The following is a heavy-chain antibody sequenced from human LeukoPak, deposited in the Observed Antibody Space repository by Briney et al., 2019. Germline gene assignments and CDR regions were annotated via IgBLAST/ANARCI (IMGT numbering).Heavy chain of an antibody. D-gene: IGHD6-19*01. V-gene: IGHV3-21*01. J-gene: IGHJ2*01. CDR2: ISSSGSYI. CDR3: ARALAVAGTDWYFDL. Sequence: GGSLRLSCAASGFTFNSYSMNWVRQAPGKGLEWVSSISSSGSYIYNADSVKGRFTISRDNAKNSLYLQMNSLRAEDTDVYYCARALAVAGTDWYFDLWGRGTLVTVSS. CDR1: GFTFNSYS.